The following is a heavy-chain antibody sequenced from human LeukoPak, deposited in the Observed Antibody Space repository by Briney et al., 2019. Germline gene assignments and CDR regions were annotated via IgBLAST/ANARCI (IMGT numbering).Heavy chain of an antibody. CDR2: INPNSGGT. J-gene: IGHJ6*02. Sequence: ASVKVSCKASGYTFTGYYMHWVRQAPGQGLGWMGWINPNSGGTNYAQKFQGRVTMTRDTSISTAYMELSRLRSDDTAVYYCARVDSSSWAPSYYGMDVWGQGTTVTVSS. CDR3: ARVDSSSWAPSYYGMDV. CDR1: GYTFTGYY. D-gene: IGHD6-13*01. V-gene: IGHV1-2*02.